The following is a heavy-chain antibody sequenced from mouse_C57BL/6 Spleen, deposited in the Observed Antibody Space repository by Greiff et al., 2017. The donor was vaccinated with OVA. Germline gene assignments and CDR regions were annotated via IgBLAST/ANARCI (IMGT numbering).Heavy chain of an antibody. Sequence: EVKLMESEGGLVQPGSSMKLSCTASGFTFSDYYMAWVRQVPEKGLEWVANINYDGSSTYYLDSLKSRFIISRDNAKNILYLQMSSLKSEDTATYYCARGGIYYDVWGTGTTVTVSS. CDR2: INYDGSST. J-gene: IGHJ1*03. CDR3: ARGGIYYDV. V-gene: IGHV5-16*01. D-gene: IGHD2-1*01. CDR1: GFTFSDYY.